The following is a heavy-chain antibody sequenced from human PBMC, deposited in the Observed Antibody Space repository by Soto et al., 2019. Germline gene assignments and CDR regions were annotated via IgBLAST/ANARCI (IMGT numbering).Heavy chain of an antibody. D-gene: IGHD1-7*01. Sequence: ASVKVSCKASGYTFTSYYMHWVRQAPGQGLEWMGIINPSGGSTSYAQKFQGRVTMTRDTSTSTAYMELSSLRSEDTAVYYCAGPPELTRIYYYYGMDVWGQGTTVTVSS. J-gene: IGHJ6*02. CDR1: GYTFTSYY. V-gene: IGHV1-46*01. CDR2: INPSGGST. CDR3: AGPPELTRIYYYYGMDV.